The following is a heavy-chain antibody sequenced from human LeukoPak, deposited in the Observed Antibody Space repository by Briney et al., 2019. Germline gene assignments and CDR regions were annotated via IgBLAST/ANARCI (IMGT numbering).Heavy chain of an antibody. CDR3: ANARSIQLWVYFDY. CDR2: IYYSGST. V-gene: IGHV4-39*01. CDR1: GGSISSSSYY. D-gene: IGHD5-18*01. J-gene: IGHJ4*02. Sequence: PSETLSLTCTVSGGSISSSSYYWGWIRQPPGKGLEWIGSIYYSGSTYYNPSLKSRVTISVDTSKNQFSLKLSSVTAADTAVYYCANARSIQLWVYFDYWGQGTLVTVSS.